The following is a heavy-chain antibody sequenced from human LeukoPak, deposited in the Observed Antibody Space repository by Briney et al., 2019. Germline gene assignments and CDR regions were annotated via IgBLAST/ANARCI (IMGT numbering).Heavy chain of an antibody. CDR2: VDPEDGET. CDR3: ATSLYSNHYYYYYYTDV. J-gene: IGHJ6*03. D-gene: IGHD4-11*01. V-gene: IGHV1-69-2*01. Sequence: ASVKVSCKVTGYTFTDYYVHWVQQAPGKWLEWMGLVDPEDGETIYAEKFQGRVTITADTSTDTAYMELSSLRSEDTAVYYCATSLYSNHYYYYYYTDVWGKGTTVTVSS. CDR1: GYTFTDYY.